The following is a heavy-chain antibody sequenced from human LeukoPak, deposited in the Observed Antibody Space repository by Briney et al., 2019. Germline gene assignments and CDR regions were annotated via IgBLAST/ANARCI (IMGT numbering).Heavy chain of an antibody. CDR3: TSCGMIVVVPGAFDI. J-gene: IGHJ3*02. V-gene: IGHV1-8*01. Sequence: ASVKVSCKASGYTFTNYDINWVRQATGQGLEWMGWMNPKSGNTGCAQKFQGRVTISTDESTSTAYMELSSLRSEDTAVYYCTSCGMIVVVPGAFDIWGQGTMVTVSS. CDR1: GYTFTNYD. CDR2: MNPKSGNT. D-gene: IGHD3-22*01.